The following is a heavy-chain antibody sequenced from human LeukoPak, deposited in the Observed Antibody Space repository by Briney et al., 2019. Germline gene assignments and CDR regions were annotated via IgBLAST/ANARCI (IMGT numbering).Heavy chain of an antibody. CDR3: ARDRDGSYHDY. J-gene: IGHJ4*02. CDR2: IIPIFGTA. Sequence: ASVKVSCKASGGTFSSYAISWVRQAPGQGLEWMGGIIPIFGTANYAQKFQGRVTITADESMSTAYMELSSLRSEDTAVYYRARDRDGSYHDYWGQGTLVTVSS. CDR1: GGTFSSYA. D-gene: IGHD1-26*01. V-gene: IGHV1-69*01.